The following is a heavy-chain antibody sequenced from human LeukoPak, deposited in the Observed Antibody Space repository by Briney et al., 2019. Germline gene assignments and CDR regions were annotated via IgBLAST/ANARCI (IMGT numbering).Heavy chain of an antibody. D-gene: IGHD3-9*01. CDR2: ISGSCSSM. CDR1: GFTFSAYD. Sequence: PGGSLRLSCETSGFTFSAYDMSWLRQAPGKGLEWISIISGSCSSMVYADSVRGRFTTYRDNAKKSLFLQMNSLRAEDTAVYYCAVGFLGPYDFLTGYSKSPFDIWGQGTVVFVSS. J-gene: IGHJ3*02. V-gene: IGHV3-48*03. CDR3: AVGFLGPYDFLTGYSKSPFDI.